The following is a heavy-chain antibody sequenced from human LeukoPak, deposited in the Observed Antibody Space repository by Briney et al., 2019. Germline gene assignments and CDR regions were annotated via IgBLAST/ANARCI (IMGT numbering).Heavy chain of an antibody. Sequence: GGSLRLSCAASGFTFSSYEMNWVRQAPGKGLEWVSYISSSGSTIYYADSVKGRFTISRDNAKNSLYLQMNSLRAEDTAVYYCARDNTGGYSYGRYFDYWGQGTLVAVPS. V-gene: IGHV3-48*03. D-gene: IGHD5-18*01. CDR1: GFTFSSYE. CDR3: ARDNTGGYSYGRYFDY. J-gene: IGHJ4*02. CDR2: ISSSGSTI.